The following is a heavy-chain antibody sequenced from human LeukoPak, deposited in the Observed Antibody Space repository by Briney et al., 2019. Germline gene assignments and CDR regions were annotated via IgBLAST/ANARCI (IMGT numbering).Heavy chain of an antibody. Sequence: GGSLRLSCAASGFIFSNAWMNWVRQAPGKGLEWVGRIKGKTDGETTDYAAPVKGRFTISRDDSENTLYLQMNSLESEDTALYYCITGVRGLDYWGQGILVTVSS. CDR3: ITGVRGLDY. CDR1: GFIFSNAW. D-gene: IGHD5-12*01. CDR2: IKGKTDGETT. V-gene: IGHV3-15*01. J-gene: IGHJ4*02.